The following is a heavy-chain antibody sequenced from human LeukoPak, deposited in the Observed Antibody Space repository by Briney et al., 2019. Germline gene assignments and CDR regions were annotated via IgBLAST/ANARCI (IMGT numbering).Heavy chain of an antibody. V-gene: IGHV3-9*01. CDR2: ISWNSGII. Sequence: GGSLRLSCVASGFPFDDYGMFWVRQSPGKGLEWVSSISWNSGIIDYADSVKGRFTISRDNSKNTLYLQMNSLRAEDTAVYYCAKGPAWPWGQGTLVTVSS. J-gene: IGHJ4*02. CDR3: AKGPAWP. CDR1: GFPFDDYG.